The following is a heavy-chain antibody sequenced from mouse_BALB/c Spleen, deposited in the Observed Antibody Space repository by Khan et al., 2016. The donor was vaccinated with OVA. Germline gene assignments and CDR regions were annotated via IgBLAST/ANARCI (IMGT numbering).Heavy chain of an antibody. CDR3: ARSGTISTVVANDFDF. V-gene: IGHV3-2*02. D-gene: IGHD1-1*01. CDR2: IKYSGSS. CDR1: GYSITSDYA. Sequence: VQLKESGPGLVKPSQSLSLTCPVTGYSITSDYAWNWIRQFPGNKLEWMGYIKYSGSSNYNPSLNIRISITRGTSNHQFFLQLNSATTEDTATYYCARSGTISTVVANDFDFWGQGTTLTVSS. J-gene: IGHJ2*01.